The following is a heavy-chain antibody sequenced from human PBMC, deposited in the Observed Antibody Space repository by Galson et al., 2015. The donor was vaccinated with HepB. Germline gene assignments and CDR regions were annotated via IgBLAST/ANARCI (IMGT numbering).Heavy chain of an antibody. J-gene: IGHJ4*02. Sequence: SLRLSCAASGFTFSSYSMNWVRQAPGKGLEWVSYISSSSSTIYYADSVKGRFTISRDNAKNSLYLQMNSLRAEDTAVYYCAREGELLRDYYFDYWGQGTLVTVSS. CDR3: AREGELLRDYYFDY. CDR2: ISSSSSTI. V-gene: IGHV3-48*01. CDR1: GFTFSSYS. D-gene: IGHD1-26*01.